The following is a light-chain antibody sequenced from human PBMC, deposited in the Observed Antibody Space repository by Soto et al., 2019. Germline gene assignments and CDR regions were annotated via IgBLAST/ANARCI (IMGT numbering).Light chain of an antibody. V-gene: IGKV3-11*01. J-gene: IGKJ1*01. CDR3: QQYSSRST. Sequence: EIVLTQSPGTLSLSPGERATLSCRASQSVSTYLAWYQQRPGQPPNLLIFGASHRAPDIPDRFSGSGFGTEFTLTISSLQPGDFATYYCQQYSSRSTFGQGTKVDI. CDR1: QSVSTY. CDR2: GAS.